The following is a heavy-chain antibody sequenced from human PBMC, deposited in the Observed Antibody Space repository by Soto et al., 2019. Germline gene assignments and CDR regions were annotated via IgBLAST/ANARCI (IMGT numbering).Heavy chain of an antibody. Sequence: QVQLVQSGAEVKKPGDSVRVSCEASGYTFTAYYIHWVRQAPGQGLEWMGWINPKFGDTTYAQDFQGRVSMTRDMSISTGYMELSRRTSDDTAIYYCARNLDYYYGPGSGNGHGFWGQGTTVTVFS. CDR1: GYTFTAYY. CDR3: ARNLDYYYGPGSGNGHGF. D-gene: IGHD3-10*01. V-gene: IGHV1-2*02. CDR2: INPKFGDT. J-gene: IGHJ6*02.